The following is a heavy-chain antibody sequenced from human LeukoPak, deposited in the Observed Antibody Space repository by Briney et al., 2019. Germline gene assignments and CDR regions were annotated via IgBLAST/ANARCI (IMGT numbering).Heavy chain of an antibody. CDR3: ARRAAMADGRWFDP. V-gene: IGHV3-48*03. CDR2: ISSSGSPI. D-gene: IGHD2-2*01. CDR1: GFTFSSYE. Sequence: PGGSLRLSCAASGFTFSSYEMNWVRQAPGKGLEWISYISSSGSPIYYADSVKGRFTVSRDNAKNSLYLQMNSLRVEDTAVYYCARRAAMADGRWFDPWGQGTLVTVS. J-gene: IGHJ5*02.